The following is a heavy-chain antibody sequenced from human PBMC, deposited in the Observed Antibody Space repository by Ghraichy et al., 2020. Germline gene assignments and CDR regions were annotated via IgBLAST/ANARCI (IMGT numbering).Heavy chain of an antibody. D-gene: IGHD3-22*01. CDR3: ARDQGYHSSGYYYFDY. V-gene: IGHV4-59*01. CDR1: GGSISSYY. J-gene: IGHJ4*02. CDR2: IYYSGST. Sequence: SETLSLTCTVSGGSISSYYWSWIRQPPGKGLEWIAYIYYSGSTNYNPSLKSRVTISVDTSKNQFSLKLSSVTAADPAVYYCARDQGYHSSGYYYFDYWGQGTLVTVSS.